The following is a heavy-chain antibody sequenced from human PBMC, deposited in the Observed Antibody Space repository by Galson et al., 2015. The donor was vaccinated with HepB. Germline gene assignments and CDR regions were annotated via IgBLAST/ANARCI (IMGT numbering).Heavy chain of an antibody. Sequence: ETLSLTCTVSGGSIVSSSHYWGWIRQSPGKGLEWIGRIYYGGSGTTLYNPSLRSRVTISVDPSKNQFSLELKSVTAADTAVYYCARPRYCRSATCTAAFGSWGQGILVTVSS. CDR2: IYYGGSGTT. D-gene: IGHD2-2*01. J-gene: IGHJ4*02. V-gene: IGHV4-39*01. CDR3: ARPRYCRSATCTAAFGS. CDR1: GGSIVSSSHY.